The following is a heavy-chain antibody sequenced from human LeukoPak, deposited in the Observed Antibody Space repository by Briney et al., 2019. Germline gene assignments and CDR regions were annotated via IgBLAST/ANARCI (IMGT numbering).Heavy chain of an antibody. J-gene: IGHJ5*02. CDR3: AKSSRPVISGSLFLA. V-gene: IGHV3-23*01. CDR1: GFTFSSYY. D-gene: IGHD1-26*01. CDR2: ISGSGTNT. Sequence: GGSLRLSCAASGFTFSSYYMSWVRQAPGKGLEWVLGISGSGTNTDYAYPEKGRFTISRTNSKHTLYTQMNRLRAENTPVYYCAKSSRPVISGSLFLAWGQGTLVTASS.